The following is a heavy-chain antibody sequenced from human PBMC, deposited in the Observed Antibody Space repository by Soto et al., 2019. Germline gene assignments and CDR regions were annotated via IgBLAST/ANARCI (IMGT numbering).Heavy chain of an antibody. CDR2: ISAYNGNT. CDR3: ARDYIWGSCTSRNAFDI. CDR1: GYTFTSYG. V-gene: IGHV1-18*01. Sequence: ASVKVSCKASGYTFTSYGISWVRQAPGQGLEWMGWISAYNGNTNYAQKLQGRVTMTTDTSTSTAYMELRSLRSDDTAVYYCARDYIWGSCTSRNAFDIWGQGTMVTVS. J-gene: IGHJ3*02. D-gene: IGHD3-16*01.